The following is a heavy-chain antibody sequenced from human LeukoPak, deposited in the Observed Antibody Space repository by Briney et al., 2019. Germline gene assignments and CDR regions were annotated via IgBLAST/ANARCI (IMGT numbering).Heavy chain of an antibody. Sequence: ASVKVSCKASGGTFSSYAISWVRQAPGQGLEWMGRIIPILGIANYAQKFQGRVTLTTDTSTSTAYMELRSLRSDDTAVYYCARDPDGDSDFDYWGQGTLVTVSS. V-gene: IGHV1-69*04. D-gene: IGHD4-17*01. CDR1: GGTFSSYA. J-gene: IGHJ4*02. CDR2: IIPILGIA. CDR3: ARDPDGDSDFDY.